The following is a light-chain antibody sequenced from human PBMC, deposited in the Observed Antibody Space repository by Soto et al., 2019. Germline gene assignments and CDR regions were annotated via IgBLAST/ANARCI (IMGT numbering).Light chain of an antibody. J-gene: IGLJ1*01. CDR2: AHS. V-gene: IGLV1-40*01. CDR1: SSNVGAGYD. CDR3: CSYAGGYTYL. Sequence: QSVLTQPPSVSGAPGQRVTISCTGTSSNVGAGYDVHWYQQLPGSAPKLLIYAHSNRPSGVPDRFSGSKSGTSGSLAITGLQAEDEADYFCCSYAGGYTYLFGAGTKVTVL.